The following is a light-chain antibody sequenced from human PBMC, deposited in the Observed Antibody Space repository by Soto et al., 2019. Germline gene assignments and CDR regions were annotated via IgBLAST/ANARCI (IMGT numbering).Light chain of an antibody. CDR2: DAS. CDR1: QSVSSY. J-gene: IGKJ5*01. V-gene: IGKV3-11*01. CDR3: QQHSNWPFT. Sequence: EIVLTQSPATLSLSPGERATLSCRASQSVSSYLAWYHQKPGQAPRILIYDASNRATGIPARFSGSGSGTDFTLTISRLEPEDFAVYYCQQHSNWPFTFGQGTRLEIK.